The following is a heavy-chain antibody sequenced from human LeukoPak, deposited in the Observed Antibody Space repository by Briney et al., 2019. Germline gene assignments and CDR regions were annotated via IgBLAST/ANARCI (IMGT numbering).Heavy chain of an antibody. V-gene: IGHV4-59*01. J-gene: IGHJ4*02. CDR2: LYSSGST. CDR1: GGSFSSYY. CDR3: ARGQYGDPAFDY. Sequence: SETLSLTCAVYGGSFSSYYWSWIRQPPGKGLEWIGYLYSSGSTNYSPSLKSRVTISVDTSKNQFSLKLSSVTAADTAVYYCARGQYGDPAFDYWGQGTLVTVSS. D-gene: IGHD4-17*01.